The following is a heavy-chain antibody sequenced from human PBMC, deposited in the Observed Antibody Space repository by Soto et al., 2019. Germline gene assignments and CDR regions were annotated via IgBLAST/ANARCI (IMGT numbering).Heavy chain of an antibody. J-gene: IGHJ4*02. CDR2: IIPILGIA. CDR3: ARDGVGYCSGGSCY. D-gene: IGHD2-15*01. CDR1: GGTFSSYT. V-gene: IGHV1-69*02. Sequence: QVQLVQSGAEVKKPGSSVKVSCKASGGTFSSYTISWVRQAPGQGLEWMGRIIPILGIANYAQKLQGRVTITADKSTSTAYMELSSLRSEDPAVYYCARDGVGYCSGGSCYWGQGTLVTVSS.